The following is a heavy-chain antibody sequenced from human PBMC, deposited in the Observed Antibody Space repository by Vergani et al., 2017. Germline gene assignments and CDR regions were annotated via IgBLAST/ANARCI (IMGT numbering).Heavy chain of an antibody. CDR2: IFPGDADT. D-gene: IGHD3-10*01. V-gene: IGHV5-51*01. Sequence: EVRLVQSGPEVKKPGESVKISCETSGYTFTNYWVAWVRQRPGKGLEWMGLIFPGDADTRYSPSFEGQVTISADTSTSTAYVQWPSLKASDTAVYFCARLPRGLRGMSLEYWGQGTLVTVSS. J-gene: IGHJ4*02. CDR1: GYTFTNYW. CDR3: ARLPRGLRGMSLEY.